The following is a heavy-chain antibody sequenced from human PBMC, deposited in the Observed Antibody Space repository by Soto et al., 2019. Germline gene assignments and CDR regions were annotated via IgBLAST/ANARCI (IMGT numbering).Heavy chain of an antibody. J-gene: IGHJ4*02. CDR2: FDPEDGKR. Sequence: QVHLVQSGAEVKKPGATLKVSCKVSGYSLTELFIYWVRQAPGKGLEWMGGFDPEDGKRLYAQKFQGRVTMTDDTSTATVYMELSSLKSEDTAVYYCATDLSVSGWFDGGYWGQGTLVTVSS. V-gene: IGHV1-24*01. D-gene: IGHD6-19*01. CDR3: ATDLSVSGWFDGGY. CDR1: GYSLTELF.